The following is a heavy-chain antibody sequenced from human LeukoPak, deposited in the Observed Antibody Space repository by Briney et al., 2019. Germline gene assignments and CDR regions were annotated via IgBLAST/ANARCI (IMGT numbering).Heavy chain of an antibody. CDR3: VKLQEQYCYDC. CDR1: GFTFSSYA. Sequence: GGSLRLSCSASGFTFSSYAMHWVRQAPGKGLEYVSAITGNGGDTYYADSVKDRFTISRDNSKNTLYLQMTSLRTEDTAVYHCVKLQEQYCYDCWGQGTLVTVSS. J-gene: IGHJ4*02. V-gene: IGHV3-64D*09. D-gene: IGHD1/OR15-1a*01. CDR2: ITGNGGDT.